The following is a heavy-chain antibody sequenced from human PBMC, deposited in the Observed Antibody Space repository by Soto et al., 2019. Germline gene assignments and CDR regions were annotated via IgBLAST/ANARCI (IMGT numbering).Heavy chain of an antibody. CDR2: INAGNGNT. J-gene: IGHJ4*02. Sequence: GASVKVSCKXSGYTFTSYAMHWVRQAPGQRLEWMGWINAGNGNTKYSQKFQGRVTITRDTSASTAYMELSSLRSEDTAVYYCARVVQQLVSPFDYWGQGTLVTVSS. CDR3: ARVVQQLVSPFDY. CDR1: GYTFTSYA. D-gene: IGHD6-13*01. V-gene: IGHV1-3*01.